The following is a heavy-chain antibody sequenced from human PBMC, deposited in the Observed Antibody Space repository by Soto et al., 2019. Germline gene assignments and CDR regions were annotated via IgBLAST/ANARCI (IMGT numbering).Heavy chain of an antibody. CDR2: SSYNGGT. J-gene: IGHJ4*02. CDR1: TDSSSFTNSY. CDR3: ARHRIEVVWRGFDF. V-gene: IGHV4-39*01. Sequence: SETLSLTCTVSTDSSSFTNSYWGWIRQPPGKGLQWIGSSSYNGGTFYNPSLKGRVVISFDTSKKQSSLQVTSVTAADTAVYFCARHRIEVVWRGFDFWGQGSPVTVSS. D-gene: IGHD3-10*01.